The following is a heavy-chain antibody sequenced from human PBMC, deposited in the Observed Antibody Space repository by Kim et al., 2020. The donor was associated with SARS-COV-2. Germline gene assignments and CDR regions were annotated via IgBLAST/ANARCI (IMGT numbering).Heavy chain of an antibody. CDR3: ARGYYWFDP. V-gene: IGHV5-51*01. Sequence: SDTRYSPSFQGQVTISADKSISTAYLQWSSLKASDTAMYYCARGYYWFDPWGQGTLVTVSS. J-gene: IGHJ5*02. D-gene: IGHD3-16*01. CDR2: SDT.